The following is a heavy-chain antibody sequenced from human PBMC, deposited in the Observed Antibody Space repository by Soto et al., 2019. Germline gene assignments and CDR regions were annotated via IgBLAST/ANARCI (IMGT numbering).Heavy chain of an antibody. V-gene: IGHV3-30-3*01. Sequence: QVQLVESGGGVVQPGRSLRLSCAASGFTFSSYAMHWVRQAPGKGLEWVAVISYDGSNKYYADSVKGRFTISRDNSKNTLYRQMNSLRAEDTAVYYCARERIAVAAPFDYWGQGTLVTVSS. J-gene: IGHJ4*02. D-gene: IGHD6-19*01. CDR2: ISYDGSNK. CDR3: ARERIAVAAPFDY. CDR1: GFTFSSYA.